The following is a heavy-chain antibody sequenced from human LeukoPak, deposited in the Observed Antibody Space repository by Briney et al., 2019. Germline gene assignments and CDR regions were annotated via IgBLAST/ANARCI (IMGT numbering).Heavy chain of an antibody. V-gene: IGHV5-51*01. J-gene: IGHJ4*02. CDR2: TYPGDSDA. Sequence: GESLKISCKGSGYRFTSYWIGWVRQMPGKGLEWMGITYPGDSDARYSPSFQGQVTISADKSISTAFLQWNSLKASDTAMYYCARQDGSDYLDYWGQGTLVTVSS. D-gene: IGHD1-14*01. CDR1: GYRFTSYW. CDR3: ARQDGSDYLDY.